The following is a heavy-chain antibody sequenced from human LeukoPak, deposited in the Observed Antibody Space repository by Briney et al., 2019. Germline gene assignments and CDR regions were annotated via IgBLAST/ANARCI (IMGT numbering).Heavy chain of an antibody. CDR2: ISSSSSYI. J-gene: IGHJ3*02. CDR3: ARDFYGGGDCDSGSFDS. CDR1: GFTFSSYS. Sequence: GGSLRLSCAASGFTFSSYSMNWVRQAPGKGLEWVSSISSSSSYIYYADSVKGRFTISRDNAKNSLYLQMNSLRAEDTAVYYCARDFYGGGDCDSGSFDSWGQGTMVTVSS. D-gene: IGHD2-21*02. V-gene: IGHV3-21*01.